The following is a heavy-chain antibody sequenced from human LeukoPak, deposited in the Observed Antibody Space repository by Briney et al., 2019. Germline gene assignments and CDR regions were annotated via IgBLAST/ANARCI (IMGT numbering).Heavy chain of an antibody. D-gene: IGHD6-13*01. CDR1: GFTFSSYA. CDR3: ARHREPYSSSWYDFDY. Sequence: GGSLRLSCAASGFTFSSYAMHWVRQAPGKGLEWVAVISYDGSNKYCADSVKGRFTISRDNSKNTLYLQMNSLRAEDTAVYYCARHREPYSSSWYDFDYWGQGTLVTVSS. V-gene: IGHV3-30-3*01. CDR2: ISYDGSNK. J-gene: IGHJ4*02.